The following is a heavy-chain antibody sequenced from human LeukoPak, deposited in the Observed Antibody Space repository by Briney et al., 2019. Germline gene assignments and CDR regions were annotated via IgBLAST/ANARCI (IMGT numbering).Heavy chain of an antibody. V-gene: IGHV3-66*01. J-gene: IGHJ4*02. CDR1: GFTVSSNY. CDR3: ARGRRDGYNSDC. D-gene: IGHD5-24*01. CDR2: IYCGGST. Sequence: GGSLRLSCAASGFTVSSNYMSWVREAPGKGLKWVSDIYCGGSTYYADSVKGRFTISRDNSKITLYLQMNSLRGEDTAVYYCARGRRDGYNSDCWGQGTLDTVSS.